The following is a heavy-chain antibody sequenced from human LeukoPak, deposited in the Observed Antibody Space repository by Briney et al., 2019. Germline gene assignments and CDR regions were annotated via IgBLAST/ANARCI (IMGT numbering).Heavy chain of an antibody. CDR1: GGSINNYY. V-gene: IGHV4-4*07. J-gene: IGHJ3*02. CDR2: IYTRGST. D-gene: IGHD2-15*01. CDR3: ARGRYCSADICSGGDAFDI. Sequence: SETLSLTCTVSGGSINNYYWSWIRQPAGKGLEWIGRIYTRGSTNYNPSLKSRVTMSVDTSKNQFSLKLCSVTAADTAVYYCARGRYCSADICSGGDAFDIWGQGTMVSVSS.